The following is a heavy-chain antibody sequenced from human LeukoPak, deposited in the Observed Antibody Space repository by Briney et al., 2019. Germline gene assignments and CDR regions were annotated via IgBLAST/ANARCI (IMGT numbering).Heavy chain of an antibody. J-gene: IGHJ4*02. Sequence: NPSETLSLTCTVSGGSISSGDYYWSWIRQPPGKGLEWIGYIYYSGSTYYNPSLKSRVTISVDTSKNQFSLKLSSVTAADTAVYYCARDRGSYCTNGVCYGTPTVGGGFDYWGQGTLVTVSS. CDR2: IYYSGST. D-gene: IGHD2-8*01. CDR1: GGSISSGDYY. V-gene: IGHV4-30-4*08. CDR3: ARDRGSYCTNGVCYGTPTVGGGFDY.